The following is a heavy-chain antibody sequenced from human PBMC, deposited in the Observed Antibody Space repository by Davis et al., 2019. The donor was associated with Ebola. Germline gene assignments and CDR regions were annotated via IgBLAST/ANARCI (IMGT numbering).Heavy chain of an antibody. D-gene: IGHD3-3*01. CDR3: ARGIDYDFWSGPTFDY. J-gene: IGHJ4*02. CDR2: IYYSGST. CDR1: GGSFSGYY. V-gene: IGHV4-31*11. Sequence: SETLSLTCAVYGGSFSGYYWSWIRQHPGKGLEWIGYIYYSGSTYYNPSLKSRVTISVDTSKNQFSLKLSSVTAADTAVYYCARGIDYDFWSGPTFDYWGQGTLVTVSS.